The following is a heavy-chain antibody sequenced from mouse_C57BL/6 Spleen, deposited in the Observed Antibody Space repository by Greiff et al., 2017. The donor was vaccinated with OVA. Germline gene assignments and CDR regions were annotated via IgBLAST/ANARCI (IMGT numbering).Heavy chain of an antibody. CDR2: IYPRSGNT. CDR3: ARVAVPYAMDY. Sequence: VKLMESGAELARPGASVKLSCKASGYTFTSYGISWVKQRTGQGLEWIGEIYPRSGNTYYNEKFKGKATLTADKSSSTAYMELRSLTSEDSAVYFCARVAVPYAMDYWGQGTSVTVSS. V-gene: IGHV1-81*01. CDR1: GYTFTSYG. J-gene: IGHJ4*01.